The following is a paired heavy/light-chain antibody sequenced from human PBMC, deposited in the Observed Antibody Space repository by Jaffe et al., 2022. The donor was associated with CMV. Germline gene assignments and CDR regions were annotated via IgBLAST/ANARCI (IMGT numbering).Heavy chain of an antibody. J-gene: IGHJ6*03. Sequence: QVQLVQSGAEVKKPGASVKVSCKASGYTFTSYGISWVRQAPGQGLEWMGWISAYNGNTNYAQKLQGRVTMTTDTSTSTAYMELRSLRSDDTAVYYCARVIYVQQQWLDTEYYYYMDVWGKGTTVTVSS. CDR1: GYTFTSYG. D-gene: IGHD6-19*01. CDR2: ISAYNGNT. CDR3: ARVIYVQQQWLDTEYYYYMDV. V-gene: IGHV1-18*04.
Light chain of an antibody. J-gene: IGLJ3*02. Sequence: SYELTQPPSVSVSPGQTARITCSGDALPKQYAYWYQQKPGQAPVLVIYKDSERPSGIPERFSGSSSGTTVTLTISGVQAEDEADYYCQSADSSGTSWVFGGGTKLTVL. V-gene: IGLV3-25*03. CDR3: QSADSSGTSWV. CDR2: KDS. CDR1: ALPKQY.